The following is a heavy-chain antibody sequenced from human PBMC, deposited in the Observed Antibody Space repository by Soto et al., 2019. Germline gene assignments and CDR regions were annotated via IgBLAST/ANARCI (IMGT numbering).Heavy chain of an antibody. V-gene: IGHV4-31*03. D-gene: IGHD5-12*01. CDR1: GGSISSVGYY. CDR2: IYNSGST. J-gene: IGHJ5*02. Sequence: QVQLQESGPGLVKPSQTLSLTCTVSGGSISSVGYYWSWIRQHPGKGLEWIGYIYNSGSTHYNPSLKRRITMSVDTSKNQCSLKLSSVTVADTAVYFCARETVGTIDRWGQGTLVTVSS. CDR3: ARETVGTIDR.